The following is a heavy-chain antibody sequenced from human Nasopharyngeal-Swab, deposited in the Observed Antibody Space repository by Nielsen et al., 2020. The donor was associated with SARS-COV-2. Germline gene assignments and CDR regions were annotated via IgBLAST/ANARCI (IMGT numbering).Heavy chain of an antibody. Sequence: ASVKVSCKASGYTFTSYAMHWVRQAPGQRLEWMGWINAGNGNTKYSQKFQGRVTITRDTSASTAYMELSSLRSEDTAVYYCARAGKRELSFDYWGQGTLVTVSS. CDR3: ARAGKRELSFDY. D-gene: IGHD1-26*01. J-gene: IGHJ4*02. CDR2: INAGNGNT. V-gene: IGHV1-3*01. CDR1: GYTFTSYA.